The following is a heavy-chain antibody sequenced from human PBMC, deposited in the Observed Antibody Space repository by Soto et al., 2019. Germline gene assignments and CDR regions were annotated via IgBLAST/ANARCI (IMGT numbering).Heavy chain of an antibody. Sequence: ASVKVSCKASGYTFASYAGNWVRQAPGQGLEWMGWISADNGNTNYAQKLQGRVTMTTDTSTSTAYMELRSLRSDDTAVYYCARSRNVDTAMVYYYYMDVWGKGTTVTVSS. CDR3: ARSRNVDTAMVYYYYMDV. CDR2: ISADNGNT. J-gene: IGHJ6*03. D-gene: IGHD5-18*01. V-gene: IGHV1-18*01. CDR1: GYTFASYA.